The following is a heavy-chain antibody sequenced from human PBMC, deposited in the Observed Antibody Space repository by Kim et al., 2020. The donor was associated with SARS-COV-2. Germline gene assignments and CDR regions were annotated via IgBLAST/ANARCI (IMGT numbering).Heavy chain of an antibody. CDR3: AKGGGSYSNGMDV. Sequence: YHADSVQGRFTISRDNSKNSRYLKMNSLRAEDTALYYCAKGGGSYSNGMDVWGQGTTVTVSS. J-gene: IGHJ6*02. D-gene: IGHD1-26*01. V-gene: IGHV3-43D*03.